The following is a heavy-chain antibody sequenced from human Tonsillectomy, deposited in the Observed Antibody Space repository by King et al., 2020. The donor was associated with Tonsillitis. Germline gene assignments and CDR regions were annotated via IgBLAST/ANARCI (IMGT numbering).Heavy chain of an antibody. CDR2: ISSSSTYI. J-gene: IGHJ6*02. Sequence: VQLAESGGGLVKPGGSLRLSCAASGFTFSSYNMNWVRQAPGKGLEWVSSISSSSTYIYYADSVRGRFTISRDSAKNSLYLQMNSLRAEDTAVYYCASDSFDYFYGMDVWGQGTTVTVSS. D-gene: IGHD3-3*01. V-gene: IGHV3-21*01. CDR3: ASDSFDYFYGMDV. CDR1: GFTFSSYN.